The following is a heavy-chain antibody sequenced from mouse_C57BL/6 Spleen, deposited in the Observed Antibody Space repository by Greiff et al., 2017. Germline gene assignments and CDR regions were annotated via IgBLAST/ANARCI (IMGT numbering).Heavy chain of an antibody. Sequence: QVQLKESGAELMKPGASVKLSCKATGYTFTGYWIEWVKQRPGHGLEWIGEILPGSGSTNYNEKFKGKATFTADTSSNTAYMQLSSLTTEDSAIYYCAQVGDYSNQYYYAMDYWGQGTSVTVSS. D-gene: IGHD2-5*01. J-gene: IGHJ4*01. CDR3: AQVGDYSNQYYYAMDY. CDR1: GYTFTGYW. CDR2: ILPGSGST. V-gene: IGHV1-9*01.